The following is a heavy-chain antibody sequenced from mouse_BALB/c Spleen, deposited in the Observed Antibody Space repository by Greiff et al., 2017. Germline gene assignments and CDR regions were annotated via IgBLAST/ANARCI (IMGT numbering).Heavy chain of an antibody. CDR1: GFTFSSYA. CDR3: ARNNGNYGGAMDY. D-gene: IGHD2-1*01. CDR2: ISSGGST. J-gene: IGHJ4*01. V-gene: IGHV5-6-5*01. Sequence: EVMLVESGGGLVKPGGSLKLSCAASGFTFSSYAMSWVRQTPEKRLEWVASISSGGSTYYPDSVKGRFTISRDNARNILYLQMSSLRSEDTAKYYCARNNGNYGGAMDYWGQGTSVTVSS.